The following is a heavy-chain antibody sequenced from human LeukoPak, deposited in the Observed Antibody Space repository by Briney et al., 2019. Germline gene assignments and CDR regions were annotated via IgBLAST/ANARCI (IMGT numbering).Heavy chain of an antibody. D-gene: IGHD5-24*01. CDR3: ARAPSSYESGNGYPNLGWLDP. CDR1: GYPIGLDYY. V-gene: IGHV4-38-2*02. CDR2: FPRGRI. Sequence: SETLSLTCKVSGYPIGLDYYWVWIRQAPGRGLQWIGGFPRGRIQYNSALKSRVTISIDSSKNQFSLRMWPVTAADTAFYFCARAPSSYESGNGYPNLGWLDPWGQGALVTVSS. J-gene: IGHJ5*02.